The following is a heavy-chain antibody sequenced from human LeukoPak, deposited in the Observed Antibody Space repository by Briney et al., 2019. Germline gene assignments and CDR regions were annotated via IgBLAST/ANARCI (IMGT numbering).Heavy chain of an antibody. Sequence: PSETLSLTCTVSGGSISTYYWSWIRQPPGRGLEWVGSIFHSGNTYYNPSLKSRVTISVDTSKNQISLKLSSVTAADTAVYYCARPAHSNGFDYWGQGTLVSVSS. CDR1: GGSISTYY. J-gene: IGHJ4*02. D-gene: IGHD6-19*01. V-gene: IGHV4-59*08. CDR2: IFHSGNT. CDR3: ARPAHSNGFDY.